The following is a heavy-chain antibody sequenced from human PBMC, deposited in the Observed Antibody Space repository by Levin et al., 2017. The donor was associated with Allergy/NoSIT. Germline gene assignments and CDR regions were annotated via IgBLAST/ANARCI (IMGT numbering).Heavy chain of an antibody. Sequence: LRLSCAVSGSSISRSNWWGWIRQPPGKGLEWLGYIYYSGSTYYNPSLKSRVTMSVDTSKNQFSLKLSSVTAVDTAVYYCARTRDGYNVFDYWGQGTPVTVSS. J-gene: IGHJ4*02. CDR1: GSSISRSNW. CDR3: ARTRDGYNVFDY. D-gene: IGHD5-24*01. CDR2: IYYSGST. V-gene: IGHV4-28*01.